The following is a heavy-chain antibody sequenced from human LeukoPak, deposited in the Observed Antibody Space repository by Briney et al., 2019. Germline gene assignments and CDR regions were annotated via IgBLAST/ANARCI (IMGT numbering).Heavy chain of an antibody. D-gene: IGHD5-18*01. V-gene: IGHV3-11*01. J-gene: IGHJ4*02. CDR3: ARAGRGFSYGNMDS. Sequence: GGSLRLSCAASGFTFSDYYMSWIRQAPGKGLEWVSYISSSGSTFYYADSVKGRFTISRGNAKNSLYLQMNSLRAEDTAVYYCARAGRGFSYGNMDSWGQGTLVTVSS. CDR2: ISSSGSTF. CDR1: GFTFSDYY.